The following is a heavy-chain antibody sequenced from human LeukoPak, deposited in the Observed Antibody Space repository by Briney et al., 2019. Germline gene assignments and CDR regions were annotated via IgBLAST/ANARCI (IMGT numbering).Heavy chain of an antibody. CDR2: INPNSSGT. Sequence: AAVNVTFKASGYTFTCYYMHWVRQAPGPGLEWMGWINPNSSGTNYAQKFQGRVTMTRDTPISTAYMELSKLRSDDTAVYYCARDKDTAIPWCFDYWGQGTLVTVSS. D-gene: IGHD5-18*01. CDR1: GYTFTCYY. V-gene: IGHV1-2*02. J-gene: IGHJ4*02. CDR3: ARDKDTAIPWCFDY.